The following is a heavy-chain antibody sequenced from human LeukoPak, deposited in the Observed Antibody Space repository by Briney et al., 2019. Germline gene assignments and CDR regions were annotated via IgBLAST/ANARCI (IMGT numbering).Heavy chain of an antibody. CDR3: AKDYNRAYYYGSGFDY. CDR2: ISSSSSTI. Sequence: GGSLRLSCAASGFTFSSYSMNWVRQAPGKGLEWVSYISSSSSTIYYADSVRGRFTISRDNAKNSLYLQMTSLRAEDTAVYYCAKDYNRAYYYGSGFDYWGQGTLVTVSS. D-gene: IGHD3-10*01. J-gene: IGHJ4*02. V-gene: IGHV3-48*01. CDR1: GFTFSSYS.